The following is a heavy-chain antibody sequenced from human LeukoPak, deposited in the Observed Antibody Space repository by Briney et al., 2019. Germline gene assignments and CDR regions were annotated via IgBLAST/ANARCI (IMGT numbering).Heavy chain of an antibody. D-gene: IGHD2-2*02. V-gene: IGHV4-61*02. CDR3: ARDPQGYCSSTSCYKYYYYYMDV. J-gene: IGHJ6*03. Sequence: SQTLFLTCTVSGGSISSGSYYWSWIRQPAGKGLEWIGRIYTSGSTNYNPSLKSRVTISVDTSKNQFSLKLSSVTAADTAVYYCARDPQGYCSSTSCYKYYYYYMDVWGKGTTVTVSS. CDR1: GGSISSGSYY. CDR2: IYTSGST.